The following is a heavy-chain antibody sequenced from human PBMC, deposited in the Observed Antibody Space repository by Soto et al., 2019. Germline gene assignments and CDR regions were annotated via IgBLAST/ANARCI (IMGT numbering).Heavy chain of an antibody. CDR2: ISGSSDNI. CDR1: GFSFSDYF. J-gene: IGHJ5*02. V-gene: IGHV3-11*06. D-gene: IGHD2-2*01. Sequence: GGSLRISCAASGFSFSDYFMSWIRQAPGKGLEWVSFISGSSDNIKYADSVKGRLTISRDNAKNSLYLQMNSLRAEDTAVYYCVRDSARIVVVPRVDGDNWLDPWGQGTLVTVSS. CDR3: VRDSARIVVVPRVDGDNWLDP.